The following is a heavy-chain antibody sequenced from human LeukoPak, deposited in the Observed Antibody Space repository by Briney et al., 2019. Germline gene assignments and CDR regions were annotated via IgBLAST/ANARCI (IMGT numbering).Heavy chain of an antibody. V-gene: IGHV5-51*01. CDR1: GYSFTSYW. J-gene: IGHJ5*02. CDR2: IYPGDSDT. Sequence: GESLKISCKGSGYSFTSYWIGWVRQMPGKGVGWMGLIYPGDSDTRYSPSFQGQVTISADKSISTAYLQWSSLKASDTAMYYCARSVWFGEFLNWFDPWGQGTLVTVSS. D-gene: IGHD3-10*01. CDR3: ARSVWFGEFLNWFDP.